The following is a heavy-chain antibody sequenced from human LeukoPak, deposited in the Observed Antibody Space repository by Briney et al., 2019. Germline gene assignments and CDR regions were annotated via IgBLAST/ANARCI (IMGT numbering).Heavy chain of an antibody. CDR3: ARHAGIRSGWFIREKTNYYYYMDV. Sequence: SETLSLTCTVSGGSISSSSYYWGWIRQPPGKGLEWIGEINHSGSTNYNPSLKSRVTISVDMSKNQFSLKLSSVTAADTAVYYCARHAGIRSGWFIREKTNYYYYMDVWGKGTTVTISS. D-gene: IGHD6-19*01. V-gene: IGHV4-39*01. CDR2: INHSGST. CDR1: GGSISSSSYY. J-gene: IGHJ6*03.